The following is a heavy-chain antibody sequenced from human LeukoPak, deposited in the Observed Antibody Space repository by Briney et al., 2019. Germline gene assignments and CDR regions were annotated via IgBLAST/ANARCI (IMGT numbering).Heavy chain of an antibody. CDR3: AKGPSNYGDFDY. CDR2: IYSGGNT. CDR1: GFSFSSYS. Sequence: GGSLRLSCAASGFSFSSYSMNWVRQAPGKGLEWVSFIYSGGNTHYSDSVKGRFTISRDNSKNTLYLQMNSLRAEDTAVYYCAKGPSNYGDFDYWGQGTLVTVSS. V-gene: IGHV3-53*01. J-gene: IGHJ4*02. D-gene: IGHD4-17*01.